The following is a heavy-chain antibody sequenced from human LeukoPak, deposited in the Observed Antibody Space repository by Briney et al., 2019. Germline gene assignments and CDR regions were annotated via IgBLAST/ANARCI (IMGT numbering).Heavy chain of an antibody. CDR1: GGSFTDYY. V-gene: IGHV4-39*07. J-gene: IGHJ4*02. CDR2: IYYRGNT. Sequence: KASETLSLTCTVSGGSFTDYYWGWIRQPPGKGLEWIGSIYYRGNTFYNPSFRNRVSISIDTSKGRFSLNLNSVTAADTAVYFCTRDHEHGTQDSWGQGTLVTVS. CDR3: TRDHEHGTQDS. D-gene: IGHD1-26*01.